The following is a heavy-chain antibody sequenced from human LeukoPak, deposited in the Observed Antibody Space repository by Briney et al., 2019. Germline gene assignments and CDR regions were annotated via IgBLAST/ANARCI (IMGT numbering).Heavy chain of an antibody. CDR1: GGSISSYY. CDR3: ARARGYSYGGNFDY. D-gene: IGHD5-18*01. CDR2: IYYGGST. V-gene: IGHV4-59*01. J-gene: IGHJ4*02. Sequence: SETLSLTCTVSGGSISSYYWSWIRQPPGKGLEWIGYIYYGGSTNYNPSLKSRVTISVDTSKNQFSLKLSSVTAADTAVYYCARARGYSYGGNFDYWGQGTLVTVSS.